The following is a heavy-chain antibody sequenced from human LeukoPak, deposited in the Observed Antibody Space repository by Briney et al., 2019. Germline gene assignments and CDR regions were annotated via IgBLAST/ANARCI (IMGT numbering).Heavy chain of an antibody. Sequence: HGESLKTSCKGSGYSFTSYWISWVRQIPGKGLEWMGRIDPSDSYTNYSPSFQGHVTISADKSISTAYLQWSSLTASDTAMYYCARQTYSSGWYEDYWGQGTLVTVSS. CDR2: IDPSDSYT. CDR1: GYSFTSYW. V-gene: IGHV5-10-1*01. CDR3: ARQTYSSGWYEDY. D-gene: IGHD6-19*01. J-gene: IGHJ4*02.